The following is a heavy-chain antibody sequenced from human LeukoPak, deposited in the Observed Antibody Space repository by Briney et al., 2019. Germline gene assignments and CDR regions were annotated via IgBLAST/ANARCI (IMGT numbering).Heavy chain of an antibody. CDR1: GFTVSSNY. Sequence: PGGSLRLSCAASGFTVSSNYMSWIRQPPGKGLEWIGEIYHTGRTNYNPSLKSRVTISVDKSKNDFSLKVNSVTAADTAVYYCTTARGPYYFEYWGPGTPVTVSS. J-gene: IGHJ4*02. D-gene: IGHD6-25*01. CDR3: TTARGPYYFEY. V-gene: IGHV4-4*02. CDR2: IYHTGRT.